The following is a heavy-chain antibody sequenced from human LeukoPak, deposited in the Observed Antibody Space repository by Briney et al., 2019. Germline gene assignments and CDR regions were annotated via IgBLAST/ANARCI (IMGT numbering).Heavy chain of an antibody. Sequence: SVKVSCKASGYSFTDYLMHWVRQAPGQGLEWMGWIIPILGIANYAQKFQGRVTITADKSTSTAYMELSSLRSEDTAVYYCARDGYYDSSGYYPHWGQGTLVTVSS. CDR1: GYSFTDYL. CDR2: IIPILGIA. D-gene: IGHD3-22*01. V-gene: IGHV1-69*10. J-gene: IGHJ4*02. CDR3: ARDGYYDSSGYYPH.